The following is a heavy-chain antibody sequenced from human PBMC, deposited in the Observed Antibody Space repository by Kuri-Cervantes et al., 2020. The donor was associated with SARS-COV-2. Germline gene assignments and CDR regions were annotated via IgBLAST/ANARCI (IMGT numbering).Heavy chain of an antibody. J-gene: IGHJ3*02. D-gene: IGHD2-2*02. V-gene: IGHV1-18*01. CDR2: ISAYNGNT. Sequence: ASVKVSCKASGYTFTSYGISWVRQAPGQGLEWMGWISAYNGNTNYAQKLQGRVTMTTDTSTRTAYIELRSLRSDDTAVYYYARDLCVGSSTNGYTFDGLIWGQGTMVTVSS. CDR1: GYTFTSYG. CDR3: ARDLCVGSSTNGYTFDGLI.